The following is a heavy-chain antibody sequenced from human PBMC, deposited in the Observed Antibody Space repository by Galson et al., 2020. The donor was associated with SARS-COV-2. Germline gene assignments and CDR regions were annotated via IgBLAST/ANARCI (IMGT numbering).Heavy chain of an antibody. CDR1: GFTFSSYS. D-gene: IGHD2-15*01. CDR3: ARGGVNYCSGGSCFPHMDV. J-gene: IGHJ6*02. Sequence: GGSLRLSCAASGFTFSSYSMNWVRQAPGKGLEWVSSISSSSSYIYYADSVKGRFTISRDNAKNSLYLQMNSLRAEDTAVYYCARGGVNYCSGGSCFPHMDVWGQGTTVTVS. CDR2: ISSSSSYI. V-gene: IGHV3-21*01.